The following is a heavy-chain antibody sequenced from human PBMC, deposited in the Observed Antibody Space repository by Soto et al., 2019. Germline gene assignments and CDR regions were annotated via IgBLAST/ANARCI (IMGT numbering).Heavy chain of an antibody. J-gene: IGHJ6*03. V-gene: IGHV3-48*01. D-gene: IGHD3-3*01. CDR1: GFTFSSYS. CDR2: ISSSSSTI. CDR3: ARDGNDFWSGYYNLHYYYYMDV. Sequence: GGSLRLSCAASGFTFSSYSMNWVRQAPGKGLEWVSYISSSSSTIYYADSVKGRFTISRDNAKNSLYLQMNSLRAEDTAVYYCARDGNDFWSGYYNLHYYYYMDVWGKGTTVTVSS.